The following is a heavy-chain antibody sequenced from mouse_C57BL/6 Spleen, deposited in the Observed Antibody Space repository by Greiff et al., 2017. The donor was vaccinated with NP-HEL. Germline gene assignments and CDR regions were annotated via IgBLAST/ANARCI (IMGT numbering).Heavy chain of an antibody. CDR3: ESPYGSSNWYFDV. CDR2: ISSGSSTI. Sequence: EVKLVESGGGLVKPGGSLKLSCAASGFTFSDYGMHWVRQAPEKGLEWVAYISSGSSTIYYADTVKGRFTISRDNAKNTLFLQMTSLRSEDTAMYCCESPYGSSNWYFDVWGTGTTVTVSS. CDR1: GFTFSDYG. J-gene: IGHJ1*03. D-gene: IGHD1-1*01. V-gene: IGHV5-17*01.